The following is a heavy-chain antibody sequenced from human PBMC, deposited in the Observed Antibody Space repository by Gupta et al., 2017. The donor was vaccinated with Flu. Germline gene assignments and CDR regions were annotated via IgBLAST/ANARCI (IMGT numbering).Heavy chain of an antibody. CDR1: GFTFTNYV. D-gene: IGHD3-16*01. CDR2: VLTGGGAI. V-gene: IGHV3-23*01. Sequence: EGLLLESGGDLVQPGGSRRLSCAASGFTFTNYVVSWVRQAPGKGLEWVSGVLTGGGAINYADAVKGRFTVSGDNSRSTLYLQMNNLRAEDTAIYYCAAGDQGHCTLSACYGAFDVWGQGTVVRVSS. CDR3: AAGDQGHCTLSACYGAFDV. J-gene: IGHJ3*01.